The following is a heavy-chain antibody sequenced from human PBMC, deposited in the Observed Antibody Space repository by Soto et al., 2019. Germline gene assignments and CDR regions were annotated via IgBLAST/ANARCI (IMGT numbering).Heavy chain of an antibody. D-gene: IGHD4-17*01. CDR3: ARRNYGGNSY. Sequence: QLQLQESGPGLVKPSETLSLTCTVSGGSISSSSYYWGWIRQPPGKGLEWIGSIYYSGSTYYNPSLKSRVTVSVDTSKNQFSLKLSSVTAADPAVYYCARRNYGGNSYWGQGTLVTVSS. V-gene: IGHV4-39*01. CDR1: GGSISSSSYY. CDR2: IYYSGST. J-gene: IGHJ4*02.